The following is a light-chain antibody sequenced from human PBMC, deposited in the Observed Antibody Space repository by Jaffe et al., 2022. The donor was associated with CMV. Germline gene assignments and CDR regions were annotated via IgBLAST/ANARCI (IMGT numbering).Light chain of an antibody. Sequence: EIVLTQSPTTLSLSPGERATLSCRASQGISNFLAWYQQKPGQAPRLLISDASNRATGIPARFSGSGSGTDFTLTISSLEPEDFAVYYCQQRRNWPITFGPGTKVDFK. CDR2: DAS. J-gene: IGKJ3*01. CDR3: QQRRNWPIT. V-gene: IGKV3-11*01. CDR1: QGISNF.